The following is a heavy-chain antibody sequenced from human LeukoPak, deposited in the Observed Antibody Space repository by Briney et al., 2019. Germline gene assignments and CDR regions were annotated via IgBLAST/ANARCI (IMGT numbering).Heavy chain of an antibody. Sequence: PSETLSLTCAVSGGSLSTYYWSWVRQPPGKGLEWIGEINESGKTNTHPSLKSRITISVDTSKNHFSLNVRSVTAADTAVYFCARRGNRRYAPSFSDEWGQGTPVTVSS. CDR1: GGSLSTYY. CDR2: INESGKT. J-gene: IGHJ4*02. D-gene: IGHD2/OR15-2a*01. V-gene: IGHV4-34*01. CDR3: ARRGNRRYAPSFSDE.